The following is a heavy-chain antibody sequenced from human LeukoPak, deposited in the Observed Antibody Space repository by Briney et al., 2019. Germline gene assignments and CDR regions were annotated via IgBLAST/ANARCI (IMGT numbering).Heavy chain of an antibody. CDR3: ATSIFYDLDAFDI. J-gene: IGHJ3*02. CDR1: GFTFSSYS. D-gene: IGHD2/OR15-2a*01. CDR2: IKSKTDGGTT. Sequence: GGSLRLSCAASGFTFSSYSMSWVRQAPGKGLECVGRIKSKTDGGTTDYAAPVKGRFTISRDDSKNTLYLQMNSLKTEDTAVYYCATSIFYDLDAFDIWGQGTMVTVSS. V-gene: IGHV3-15*01.